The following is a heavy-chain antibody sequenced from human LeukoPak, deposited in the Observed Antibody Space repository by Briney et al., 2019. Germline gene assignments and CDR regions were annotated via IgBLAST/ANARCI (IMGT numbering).Heavy chain of an antibody. V-gene: IGHV3-48*01. CDR1: GFTFGSYA. CDR3: ATHKIPAGLERHYYYYGMDV. D-gene: IGHD1-1*01. CDR2: ISSSSSTI. Sequence: PGGSLRLSCAASGFTFGSYAMSWVRQAPGKGLEWVSYISSSSSTIYYADSVKGRFTISRDNAKNSLYLQMNSLRAEDTAVYYCATHKIPAGLERHYYYYGMDVWGQGTTVTVSS. J-gene: IGHJ6*02.